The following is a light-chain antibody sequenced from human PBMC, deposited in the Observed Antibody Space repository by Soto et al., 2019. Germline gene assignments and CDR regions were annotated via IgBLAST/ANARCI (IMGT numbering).Light chain of an antibody. V-gene: IGLV2-11*01. Sequence: QSALTQPRSVSGSPGQSVTIYCTGTSSDVGGYNYVSWYQQHPGKAPKLMISDVTQRPSGVPDRFSGSKSGNTASLTISELQAEDEADYYCSSYAGSYTSFGTGTKVTVL. CDR3: SSYAGSYTS. CDR2: DVT. J-gene: IGLJ1*01. CDR1: SSDVGGYNY.